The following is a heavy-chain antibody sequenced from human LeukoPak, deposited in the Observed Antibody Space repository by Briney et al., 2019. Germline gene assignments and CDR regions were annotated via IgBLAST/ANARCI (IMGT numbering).Heavy chain of an antibody. J-gene: IGHJ6*02. CDR3: AKDRDFGDPYYYYGMDV. V-gene: IGHV3-23*01. CDR1: GFTFSRYA. Sequence: GGSLRLSCAASGFTFSRYAMTWVCQAPGKGLEWVSGISGGGGNTYYADSVKGRLTISRDNSKNTLYLQMNSLTAEDTAVYYCAKDRDFGDPYYYYGMDVWGQGTTVTVSS. CDR2: ISGGGGNT. D-gene: IGHD4-17*01.